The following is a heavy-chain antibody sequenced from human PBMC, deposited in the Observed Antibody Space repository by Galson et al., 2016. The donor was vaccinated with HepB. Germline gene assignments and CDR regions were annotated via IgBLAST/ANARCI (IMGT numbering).Heavy chain of an antibody. CDR1: NFRDYW. CDR3: SRAPFYGCNSRGVFDS. J-gene: IGHJ4*02. CDR2: ISYTGETSYNGRS. V-gene: IGHV4-30-4*03. Sequence: NFRDYWMTWVRQTPGKGLEWIGYISYTGETSYNGRSYYSPSLMSRLTISLDTSKNQFSLRLTSVTAADTAVYFCSRAPFYGCNSRGVFDSWGQGTLVTVSS. D-gene: IGHD4-23*01.